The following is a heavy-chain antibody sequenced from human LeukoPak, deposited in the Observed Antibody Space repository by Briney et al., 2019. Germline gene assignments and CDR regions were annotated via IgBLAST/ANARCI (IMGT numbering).Heavy chain of an antibody. V-gene: IGHV4-34*01. Sequence: PSETLSLTCAVSGGSFSGYYWSWIRQPPGKGLEWIGEINHSGSTNYNPSLKSRVTISVDTSKNQFSQKLSSVTAADTALYYCARSKRGRTSCYGGNWFDPWGQGTLVTVSS. CDR2: INHSGST. CDR3: ARSKRGRTSCYGGNWFDP. J-gene: IGHJ5*02. D-gene: IGHD2-2*01. CDR1: GGSFSGYY.